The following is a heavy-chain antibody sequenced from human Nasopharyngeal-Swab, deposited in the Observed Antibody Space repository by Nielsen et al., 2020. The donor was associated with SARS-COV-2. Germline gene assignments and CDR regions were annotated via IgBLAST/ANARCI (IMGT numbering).Heavy chain of an antibody. CDR3: ARGRGYYDSSGYYYYFDY. Sequence: GGSLRLSCAASGFTFSSYWMSWVRQAPGKGLEWVANIKQDGSEKYYVDSVKGRFTISRDNAKNSLYLQMNSLRAEDTAVYYCARGRGYYDSSGYYYYFDYWGQGTLVTVSS. V-gene: IGHV3-7*01. CDR1: GFTFSSYW. D-gene: IGHD3-22*01. CDR2: IKQDGSEK. J-gene: IGHJ4*02.